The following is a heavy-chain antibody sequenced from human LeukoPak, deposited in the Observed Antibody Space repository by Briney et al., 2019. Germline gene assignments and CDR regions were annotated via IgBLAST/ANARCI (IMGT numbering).Heavy chain of an antibody. V-gene: IGHV3-30-3*01. D-gene: IGHD4-17*01. CDR2: ISYDGSNK. CDR3: ARGNYGDSSGFDY. CDR1: GFTFSSYA. Sequence: GGSPRLSCAASGFTFSSYAMHWVRQAPGKGLEWVAVISYDGSNKYYADSVKGRFTISRDNSKNTLYLQMNSLRAEDTAVYYCARGNYGDSSGFDYWGQGTLVTVSS. J-gene: IGHJ4*02.